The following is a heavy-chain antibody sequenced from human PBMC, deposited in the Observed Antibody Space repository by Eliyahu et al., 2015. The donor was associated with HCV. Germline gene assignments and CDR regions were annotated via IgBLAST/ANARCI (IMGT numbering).Heavy chain of an antibody. CDR1: GGSISSSSYY. V-gene: IGHV4-39*01. CDR3: ARQILLYGTDPWFDY. D-gene: IGHD1-1*01. Sequence: QLQLQESGPGLVKPSETLSLTCTVSGGSISSSSYYWGWIRQPPGKGLEWIGSIYYSGSTYYNPSLKSRVTISVDTSKNQFSLKLSSVTAADTAVYYCARQILLYGTDPWFDYWGQGTLVTVSS. CDR2: IYYSGST. J-gene: IGHJ4*02.